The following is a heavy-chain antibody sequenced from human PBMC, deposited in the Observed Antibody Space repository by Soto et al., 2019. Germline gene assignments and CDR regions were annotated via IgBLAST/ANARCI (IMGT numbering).Heavy chain of an antibody. CDR2: IIPILGIA. V-gene: IGHV1-69*02. CDR3: ARVSSPRIVPLRIWFDP. D-gene: IGHD1-26*01. Sequence: QVQLVQSGAEVKKPGSSVKVSCKASGGTFSSYTISWVRQAPGQGLEWMGRIIPILGIANYAQKFQGRVTITADKSTSTAYTEMSSLIYEDTAVYYCARVSSPRIVPLRIWFDPWGQGTLVTVSS. CDR1: GGTFSSYT. J-gene: IGHJ5*02.